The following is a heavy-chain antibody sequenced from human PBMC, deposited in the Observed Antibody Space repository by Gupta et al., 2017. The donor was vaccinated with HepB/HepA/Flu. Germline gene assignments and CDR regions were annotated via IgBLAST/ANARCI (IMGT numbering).Heavy chain of an antibody. CDR3: ATGTDSNYVRRFDY. Sequence: EVQLLESGGGLVQPGGSLRLSCAASGFTFSPYGRNWVRQAPGKGLEWVSAISSSGGSPFYADSVKGRFTISRDNSKNTLYLQMNSLRDEDTALYYCATGTDSNYVRRFDYWGQGTLVTVSS. V-gene: IGHV3-23*01. D-gene: IGHD4-11*01. CDR2: ISSSGGSP. J-gene: IGHJ4*02. CDR1: GFTFSPYG.